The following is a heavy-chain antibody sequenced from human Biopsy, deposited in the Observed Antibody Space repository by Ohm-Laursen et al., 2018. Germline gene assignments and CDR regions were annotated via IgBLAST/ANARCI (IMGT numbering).Heavy chain of an antibody. CDR1: GDSVTKYY. Sequence: SDTLSLTCTVSGDSVTKYYWSWIRQPPGKGLEWIGHIYYSVMTNYNPSLQSRVSISVDTSKKQLPLRLRSVTAADTAMYYCASVVLGPTNDAFDLWGQGTMVVVSS. J-gene: IGHJ3*01. CDR3: ASVVLGPTNDAFDL. CDR2: IYYSVMT. V-gene: IGHV4-59*02. D-gene: IGHD3-22*01.